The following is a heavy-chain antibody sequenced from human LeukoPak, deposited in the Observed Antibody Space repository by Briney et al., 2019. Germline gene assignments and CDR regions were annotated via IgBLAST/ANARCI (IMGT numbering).Heavy chain of an antibody. D-gene: IGHD6-25*01. Sequence: GGSLRLSCAASGFTFSSYGMHWVRQAPGKGLEWVAVISYDGSNKYYADSVKSRFTISRDNSKNTLYLQMNSLRAEDTAVYYCAKEGIAAGFDYWGQGTLVTVSS. J-gene: IGHJ4*02. V-gene: IGHV3-30*18. CDR2: ISYDGSNK. CDR3: AKEGIAAGFDY. CDR1: GFTFSSYG.